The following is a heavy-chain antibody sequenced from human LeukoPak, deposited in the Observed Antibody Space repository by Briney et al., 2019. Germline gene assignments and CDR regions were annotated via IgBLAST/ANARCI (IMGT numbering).Heavy chain of an antibody. V-gene: IGHV4-39*07. CDR3: ASDKDWTGDQKDRWFDP. J-gene: IGHJ5*02. D-gene: IGHD3/OR15-3a*01. CDR1: GGSVSDTTYR. CDR2: MYYGGST. Sequence: SETLSLTCTVSGGSVSDTTYRWGWIRQPPGQELEWIGSMYYGGSTYYNPSLRSRVTISIDTSKNQFSLNLRSVTAADTAVYYCASDKDWTGDQKDRWFDPWGQGSLVIVSS.